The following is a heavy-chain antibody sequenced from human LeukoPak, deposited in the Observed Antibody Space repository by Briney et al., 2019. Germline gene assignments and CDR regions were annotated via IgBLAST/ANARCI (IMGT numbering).Heavy chain of an antibody. Sequence: PGGSLRLSCAASGFTFSSYWMSWVRQAPGKGLEWVANIKQDGSGKYYVDSVKGRFTISRDNAKNSLYLQMNSLRAEDTAVYYCARVRRYCSSTSCCYFDYWGQGTLVTVSS. D-gene: IGHD2-2*01. V-gene: IGHV3-7*01. CDR2: IKQDGSGK. J-gene: IGHJ4*02. CDR3: ARVRRYCSSTSCCYFDY. CDR1: GFTFSSYW.